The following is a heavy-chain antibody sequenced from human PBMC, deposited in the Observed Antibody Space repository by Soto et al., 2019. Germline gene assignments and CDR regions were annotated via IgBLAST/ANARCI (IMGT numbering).Heavy chain of an antibody. J-gene: IGHJ6*02. V-gene: IGHV1-2*04. CDR3: ARDSSGYYSAYYYGMDV. Sequence: ASVKVSCKASGYTFTGYYMHWVRQAPGQGLEWMGWINPNSGGTNYAQKFQGWVTMTRDTSISTAYMELSRLRSDDTAVYYCARDSSGYYSAYYYGMDVWGQGTTVTVS. CDR1: GYTFTGYY. CDR2: INPNSGGT. D-gene: IGHD3-22*01.